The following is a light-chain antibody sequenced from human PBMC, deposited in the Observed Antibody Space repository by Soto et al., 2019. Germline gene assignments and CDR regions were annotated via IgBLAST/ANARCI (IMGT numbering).Light chain of an antibody. V-gene: IGLV2-8*01. CDR2: EVS. CDR3: TSYAGSDNFCV. J-gene: IGLJ1*01. Sequence: QSVLTQPPSASGSPGQSVTISCIGTSSDVGGYNYVSWYQQYPGKAPKLMIYEVSKRPSGVPDRFSGFKSGNTASLTVSGLQPEDEADYYCTSYAGSDNFCVFGTGTKVTLL. CDR1: SSDVGGYNY.